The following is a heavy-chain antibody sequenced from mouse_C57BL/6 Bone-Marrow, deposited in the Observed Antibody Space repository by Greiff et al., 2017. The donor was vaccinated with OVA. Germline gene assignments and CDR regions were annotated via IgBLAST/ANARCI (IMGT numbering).Heavy chain of an antibody. CDR3: AKGRQDYFDY. CDR1: GFSLTSYG. Sequence: VKLQESRPGLVQPSQSLSITCTVSGFSLTSYGVHWVRQPPGKGLEWLGVIWSGGSTDYNAAFISRLSISKDNSKSHVFFKMNSLQADYTAIYYCAKGRQDYFDYWGQGTTLTVSS. D-gene: IGHD3-2*02. CDR2: IWSGGST. V-gene: IGHV2-4*01. J-gene: IGHJ2*01.